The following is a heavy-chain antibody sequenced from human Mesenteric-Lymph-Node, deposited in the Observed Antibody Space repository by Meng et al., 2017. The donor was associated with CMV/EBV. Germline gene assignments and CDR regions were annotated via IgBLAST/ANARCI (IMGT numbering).Heavy chain of an antibody. J-gene: IGHJ4*02. CDR1: GFTFSNYA. Sequence: GGSLRLSCVASGFTFSNYAMLWVRQAPGKGLEWVSAISGSGMSTYYADSVKGRFTISRDNSKNTLYLQMNSLRAEDTAVYFCASDFWSGAFDYWGRGTLVTVSS. D-gene: IGHD3-3*01. CDR3: ASDFWSGAFDY. CDR2: ISGSGMST. V-gene: IGHV3-23*01.